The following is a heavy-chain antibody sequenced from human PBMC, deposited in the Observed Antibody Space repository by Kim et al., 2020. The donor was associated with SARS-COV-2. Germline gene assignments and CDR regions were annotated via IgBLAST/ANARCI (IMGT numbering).Heavy chain of an antibody. CDR3: ARDRGGEQQQLKMGYYY. D-gene: IGHD6-13*01. Sequence: GGSLRLSCAASGFTFSSYAMHWVRQAPGKGLEWVAVISYDGSNQYYVDSVKGRFTISRDNSKNTLYLQMNSLRAEDTAVYDCARDRGGEQQQLKMGYYY. J-gene: IGHJ6*01. CDR2: ISYDGSNQ. CDR1: GFTFSSYA. V-gene: IGHV3-30*04.